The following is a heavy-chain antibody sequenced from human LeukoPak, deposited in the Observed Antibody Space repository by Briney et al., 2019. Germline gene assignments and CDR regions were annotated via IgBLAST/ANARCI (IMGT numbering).Heavy chain of an antibody. J-gene: IGHJ4*02. CDR3: ARRTDTGSGWFSMDY. Sequence: QPGGSLRLSCEASGFTFSRSDMHWVRQAPGKGLEWVAIVSSDGSVQYYADSVKGRFTVSRDNSRNTLYVQMNSLRAEDTAVYYCARRTDTGSGWFSMDYWGQGTLLTVST. CDR2: VSSDGSVQ. V-gene: IGHV3-30*03. D-gene: IGHD6-19*01. CDR1: GFTFSRSD.